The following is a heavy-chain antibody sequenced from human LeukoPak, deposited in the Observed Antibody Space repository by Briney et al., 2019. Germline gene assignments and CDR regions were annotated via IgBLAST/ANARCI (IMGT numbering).Heavy chain of an antibody. CDR2: INSDGSST. J-gene: IGHJ4*02. D-gene: IGHD3-22*01. CDR1: GFTFSSYW. Sequence: GGSLILSCAASGFTFSSYWMHWVRQAPGKGLVWVSRINSDGSSTSYADSVKGRFTISRDNAKNTLYLQMNSLRAEDTAVYYCARKSYYYDSSGYYGYWGQGNLVTVSS. V-gene: IGHV3-74*01. CDR3: ARKSYYYDSSGYYGY.